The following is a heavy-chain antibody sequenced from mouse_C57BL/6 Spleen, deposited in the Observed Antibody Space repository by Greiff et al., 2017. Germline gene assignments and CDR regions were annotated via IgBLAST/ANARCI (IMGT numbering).Heavy chain of an antibody. CDR1: GYTFTDYE. V-gene: IGHV1-15*01. J-gene: IGHJ4*01. Sequence: VQLQQSGAELVRPGASVTLSCKASGYTFTDYEMHWVKQPPVHGLEWIGAIDPETGGTAYNQKFKGKAILTADKSSSTAYMELRSLTSEDSAVYYCTRRTTGYYYAMDYWGQGTSVTVSS. CDR3: TRRTTGYYYAMDY. D-gene: IGHD1-1*01. CDR2: IDPETGGT.